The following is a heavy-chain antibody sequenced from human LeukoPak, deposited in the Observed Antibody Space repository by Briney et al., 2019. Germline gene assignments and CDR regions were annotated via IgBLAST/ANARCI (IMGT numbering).Heavy chain of an antibody. J-gene: IGHJ4*02. D-gene: IGHD1-1*01. Sequence: SVKVSCKASGDTFSSYAITWVRQAPGQGPEWMGGIIPIFGTANYAQKFQGRVTITADKSTSTAYMELSSLRSEDTAVYYCASFTTGTTWHYWGQGTLVTVSS. V-gene: IGHV1-69*06. CDR1: GDTFSSYA. CDR2: IIPIFGTA. CDR3: ASFTTGTTWHY.